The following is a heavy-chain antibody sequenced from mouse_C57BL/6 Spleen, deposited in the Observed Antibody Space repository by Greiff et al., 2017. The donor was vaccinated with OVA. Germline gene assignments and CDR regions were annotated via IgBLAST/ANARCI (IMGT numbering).Heavy chain of an antibody. CDR3: TGSGYDDGPWFAY. J-gene: IGHJ3*01. CDR1: GFTFSNYW. Sequence: EVQVVESGGGLVQPGGSMKLSCVASGFTFSNYWMNWVRQSPEKGLEWVAQIRLKSDNYATHYAESVKGRFTISRDDSKSSVYLQMNNLRAEDTGIYYCTGSGYDDGPWFAYWGQGTLVTVSA. D-gene: IGHD2-2*01. CDR2: IRLKSDNYAT. V-gene: IGHV6-3*01.